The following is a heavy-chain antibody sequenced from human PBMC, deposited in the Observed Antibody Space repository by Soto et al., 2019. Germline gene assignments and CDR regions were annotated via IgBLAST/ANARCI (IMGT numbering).Heavy chain of an antibody. CDR3: ARVWGYYDSSGYYSWVDY. V-gene: IGHV4-31*03. D-gene: IGHD3-22*01. CDR1: GGSISSGGYY. Sequence: QVQLQESGPGLVKPSQTLSLTCTVSGGSISSGGYYWSWIRQHPGKGLEWIGYIYYSGSTYYNPSLKSRVTISVDTSKTQFSLKLSSVTAADTAVYYCARVWGYYDSSGYYSWVDYWGQGTLVTVSS. CDR2: IYYSGST. J-gene: IGHJ4*02.